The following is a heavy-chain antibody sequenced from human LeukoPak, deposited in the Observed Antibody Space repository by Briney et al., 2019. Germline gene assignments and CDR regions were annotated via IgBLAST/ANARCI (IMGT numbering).Heavy chain of an antibody. J-gene: IGHJ4*02. CDR2: IIPIFGTA. CDR1: GGTFNKYG. Sequence: SVKVSCRASGGTFNKYGLNWVRQAPGQGLEWMGGIIPIFGTANYQQRFQGRVTITADESTSTAYMSLSSLRFEDTAVYYCARGSGDDTAMATPFAYWGQGTLVTVSS. D-gene: IGHD5-18*01. CDR3: ARGSGDDTAMATPFAY. V-gene: IGHV1-69*01.